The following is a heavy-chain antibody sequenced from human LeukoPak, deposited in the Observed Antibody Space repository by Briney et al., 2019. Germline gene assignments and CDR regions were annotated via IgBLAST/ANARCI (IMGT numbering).Heavy chain of an antibody. CDR2: INPNSGGT. CDR1: GYTFTGYY. J-gene: IGHJ4*02. D-gene: IGHD5-18*01. Sequence: ASVKVSFEASGYTFTGYYMHWVRQAPGQRLEWMGWINPNSGGTNYAQKFQGRVTMTRDTSISTAYMELSRLRSDDTAVYYCARAGYSYGYVDYWGQGTLVTVSS. CDR3: ARAGYSYGYVDY. V-gene: IGHV1-2*02.